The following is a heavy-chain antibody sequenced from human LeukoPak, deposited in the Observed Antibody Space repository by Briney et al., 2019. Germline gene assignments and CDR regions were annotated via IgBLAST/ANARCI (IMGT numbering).Heavy chain of an antibody. J-gene: IGHJ6*02. CDR2: MSSDGTET. CDR1: GFTFSSYV. CDR3: ASGCGGDCSVPYYYYGLDV. Sequence: GGSLRLSCAASGFTFSSYVMSWVRQAPGKGLEWVATMSSDGTETDYADSVKGRFTISRDNSKNTLYVQMNSLRAEDTAVYYCASGCGGDCSVPYYYYGLDVWGQGTTVTVSS. V-gene: IGHV3-30*03. D-gene: IGHD2-21*02.